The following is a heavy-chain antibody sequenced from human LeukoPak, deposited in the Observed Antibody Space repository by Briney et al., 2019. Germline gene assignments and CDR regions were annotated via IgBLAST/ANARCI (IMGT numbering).Heavy chain of an antibody. CDR3: AITRGGDYIYDAFDI. Sequence: GGSLRLSCGASGFTFSTYAMNWVRQAPGRGLEWVSVISGSGGSSYYSDSVKGRFTISRDNSNNTLCPQMSGLRAEDTAIYYCAITRGGDYIYDAFDIRGQGTMVTVSS. J-gene: IGHJ3*02. V-gene: IGHV3-23*01. CDR2: ISGSGGSS. D-gene: IGHD3-10*01. CDR1: GFTFSTYA.